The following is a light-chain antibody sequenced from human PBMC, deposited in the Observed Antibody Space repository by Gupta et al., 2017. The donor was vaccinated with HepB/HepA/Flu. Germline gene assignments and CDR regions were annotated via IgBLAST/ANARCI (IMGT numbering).Light chain of an antibody. Sequence: DFVMTQSPDSLSVSLGERATINCKSSQRLSDSSNSKKHLAWYQQKPGQPPKLLISWSSNRESGVTDRFRGGGEGKDFTLTSSSRQDEDGAVYYGHQDYSTRSFGHGTNVEI. CDR3: HQDYSTRS. CDR2: WSS. CDR1: QRLSDSSNSKKH. J-gene: IGKJ1*01. V-gene: IGKV4-1*01.